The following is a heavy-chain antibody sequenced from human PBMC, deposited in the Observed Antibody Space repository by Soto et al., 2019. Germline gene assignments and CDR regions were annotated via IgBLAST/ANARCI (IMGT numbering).Heavy chain of an antibody. Sequence: ASVKVSCKASGYTFSGYYIYWVRQAPGQGIEWMGWINPNSGDTSYAQKFQGRVTMTRDSSINTAYMELSRLRSDDTAVYYCARARKYYFEPSAFDYWGQGTPVTVSS. V-gene: IGHV1-2*02. CDR3: ARARKYYFEPSAFDY. CDR1: GYTFSGYY. D-gene: IGHD3-22*01. J-gene: IGHJ4*02. CDR2: INPNSGDT.